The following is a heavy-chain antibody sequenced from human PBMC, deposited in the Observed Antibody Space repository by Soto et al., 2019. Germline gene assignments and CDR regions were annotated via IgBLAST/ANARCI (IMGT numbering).Heavy chain of an antibody. J-gene: IGHJ6*04. CDR2: IYPGDSDT. Sequence: PGESLKISCKGSGYSFTTYWIGWVRQMPGTGLEWMGIIYPGDSDTRYSPSFQGQVTISADKSISTAYLQWSSLKASDTAMYSFAGVKGGSGLTYYSNNWDVGAKGPTVTVPS. CDR3: AGVKGGSGLTYYSNNWDV. V-gene: IGHV5-51*01. D-gene: IGHD6-25*01. CDR1: GYSFTTYW.